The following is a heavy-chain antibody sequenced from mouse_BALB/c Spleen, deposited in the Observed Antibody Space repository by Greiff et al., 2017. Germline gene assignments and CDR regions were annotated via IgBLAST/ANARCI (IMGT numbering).Heavy chain of an antibody. V-gene: IGHV1-77*01. CDR3: AREETH. J-gene: IGHJ4*01. CDR1: GYTFTDYY. CDR2: IYPGSGNT. Sequence: VQLQQSGAELARPGASVKLSCTASGYTFTDYYINWVKQRTGQGLEWIGEIYPGSGNTYYNEKFKGKATLTADKSSSTAYMQLSSLTSEDSAVYFCAREETHWGQGTSVTVSS.